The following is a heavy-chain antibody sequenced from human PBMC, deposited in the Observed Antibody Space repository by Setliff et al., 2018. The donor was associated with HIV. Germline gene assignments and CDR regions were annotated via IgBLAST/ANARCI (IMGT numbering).Heavy chain of an antibody. Sequence: SETLSLTCTVSDDSISSGGYWWAWIRQPPGKELEWIGSVYYSGSTHYNLSLKSRVTLSVGTSKNQFSLKLSSVTAADTAVYYCARHLYYYDNNGYLQPYYYMDVWGKGTTVTVSS. CDR2: VYYSGST. J-gene: IGHJ6*03. CDR3: ARHLYYYDNNGYLQPYYYMDV. CDR1: DDSISSGGYW. V-gene: IGHV4-39*01. D-gene: IGHD3-22*01.